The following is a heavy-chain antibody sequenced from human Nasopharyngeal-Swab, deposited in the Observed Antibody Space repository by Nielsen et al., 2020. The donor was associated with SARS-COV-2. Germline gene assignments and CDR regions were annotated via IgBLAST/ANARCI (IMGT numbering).Heavy chain of an antibody. D-gene: IGHD3-10*01. CDR2: INHSGST. CDR3: ATRGPYGSGSYPLDY. Sequence: SQTLSLTCAVYGGSFSGYYWSWIRQPPGKGLEWIGEINHSGSTNYNPSLKSRVTISVDTSKNQFSLKLSSVTAADTAVYYCATRGPYGSGSYPLDYWGQGILVTVSS. CDR1: GGSFSGYY. V-gene: IGHV4-34*01. J-gene: IGHJ4*02.